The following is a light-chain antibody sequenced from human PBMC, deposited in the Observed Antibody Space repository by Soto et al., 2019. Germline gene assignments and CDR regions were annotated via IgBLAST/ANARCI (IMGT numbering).Light chain of an antibody. CDR1: QSVDND. CDR3: QQSFRSPIT. CDR2: DAS. V-gene: IGKV3D-15*01. Sequence: EIVMTQSPATLSVSPGDRATLSCRASQSVDNDLAWYQQKPGQPPRLLIYDASTRATGIPARFSGSQSGTEFTLTIRSLQPEDFATYYCQQSFRSPITFGQGTRLE. J-gene: IGKJ5*01.